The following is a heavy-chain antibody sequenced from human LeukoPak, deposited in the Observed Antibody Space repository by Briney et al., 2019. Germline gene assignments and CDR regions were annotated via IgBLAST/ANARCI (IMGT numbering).Heavy chain of an antibody. CDR2: ICTTGST. CDR1: GSSIGTYS. V-gene: IGHV4-4*09. CDR3: ARHRAEMATITDDAFDI. D-gene: IGHD5-24*01. J-gene: IGHJ3*02. Sequence: KSSETLSLTCTVSGSSIGTYSWSWIRQPPGKGLEWVGYICTTGSTHYNPSLKSRVAMSLDTSKNQFSLRLSSVTAADTAVFYCARHRAEMATITDDAFDIWGQGTTVTVSS.